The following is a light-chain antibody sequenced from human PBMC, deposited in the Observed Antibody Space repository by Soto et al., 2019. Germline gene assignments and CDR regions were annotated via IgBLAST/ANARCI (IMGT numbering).Light chain of an antibody. Sequence: DIQMTQSPSSVSASVGDRVTITCRASQDINIALAWFQRKPGEAPRLLIYTASSLHSGVPSRFSGSGSGTDFTLTISSLQPEDFATYYCQQGNSFPLTFGGGTKVEIK. CDR3: QQGNSFPLT. J-gene: IGKJ4*01. CDR1: QDINIA. V-gene: IGKV1-12*01. CDR2: TAS.